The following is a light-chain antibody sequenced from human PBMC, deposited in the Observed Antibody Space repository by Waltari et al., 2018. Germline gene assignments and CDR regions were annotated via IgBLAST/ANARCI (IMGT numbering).Light chain of an antibody. CDR1: QSLVSSDGNTY. CDR2: KVS. CDR3: MQGTHWPWT. J-gene: IGKJ1*01. V-gene: IGKV2-30*01. Sequence: DVVMTQSPLSLPVTLGQPASISCRSGQSLVSSDGNTYFNWFQQSPGQSPRRLVYKVSNRDFGVPDRFSGSWSGTDFTLRISRVEAEDVGVYYCMQGTHWPWTFGQGTKVEIK.